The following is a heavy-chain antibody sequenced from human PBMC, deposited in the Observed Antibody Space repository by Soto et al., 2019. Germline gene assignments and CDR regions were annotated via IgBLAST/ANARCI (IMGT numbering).Heavy chain of an antibody. V-gene: IGHV3-23*01. CDR2: VSASGSIT. CDR3: AKGDCSGGRCYRGFDY. J-gene: IGHJ4*02. D-gene: IGHD2-15*01. CDR1: GFTFSSSD. Sequence: EVQVLESGGGLVQPGGSLRLSCAASGFTFSSSDMSWVRQAPGKGLEWVSGVSASGSITSYADSAKGRFTISRDNAKNTVLLQMSSLRAEDTAVYFCAKGDCSGGRCYRGFDYWGQGTLVTVSS.